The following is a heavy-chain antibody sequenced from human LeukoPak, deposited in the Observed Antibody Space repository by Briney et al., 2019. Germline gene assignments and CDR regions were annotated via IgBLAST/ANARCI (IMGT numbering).Heavy chain of an antibody. D-gene: IGHD3-3*01. CDR1: GFDFTAYG. V-gene: IGHV5-51*01. CDR3: GRGRTGFCSDYGCSHNSVDP. J-gene: IGHJ5*02. Sequence: AGKPLKISCMCSGFDFTAYGIAWWRKMPGKGLQWMGKIYPGGSNGRYSPSFQGQVTMSADRSTNTAYLHWSTLTASDTGIYFCGRGRTGFCSDYGCSHNSVDPWGQGTVVTVSS. CDR2: IYPGGSNG.